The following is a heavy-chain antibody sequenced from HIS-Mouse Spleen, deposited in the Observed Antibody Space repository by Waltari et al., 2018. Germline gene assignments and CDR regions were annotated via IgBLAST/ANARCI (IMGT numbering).Heavy chain of an antibody. CDR2: KSYDGSNK. V-gene: IGHV3-30*04. J-gene: IGHJ2*01. D-gene: IGHD2-21*01. CDR3: ARDTVPHTLYFDL. CDR1: GFTFSSYA. Sequence: QVQLVESGGGVVQPGRSLRPSCAVSGFTFSSYAMHRVRRAPGKGLDWVAVKSYDGSNKYYADAVKGRFTTSRDNSKNTLYLQMNSLRAEDTAVYYCARDTVPHTLYFDLWGRGTLVTVSS.